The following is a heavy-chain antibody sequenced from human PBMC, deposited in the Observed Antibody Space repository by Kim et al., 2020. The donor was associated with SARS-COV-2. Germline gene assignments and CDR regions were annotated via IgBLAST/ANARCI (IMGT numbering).Heavy chain of an antibody. CDR2: IYYSGST. CDR1: GGSISSGGYY. V-gene: IGHV4-31*03. Sequence: SETLSLTCTVSGGSISSGGYYWSWIRQHPGKGLEWIGYIYYSGSTYYNPSLKSRVTISVDTSKNQFSLKLSSVTAADTAEYYCARAHRTIFGVVEYMDVWGQGTTVTVSS. J-gene: IGHJ6*02. CDR3: ARAHRTIFGVVEYMDV. D-gene: IGHD3-3*01.